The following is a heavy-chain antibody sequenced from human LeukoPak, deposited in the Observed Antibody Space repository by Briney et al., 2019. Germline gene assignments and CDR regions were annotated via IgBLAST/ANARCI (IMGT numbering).Heavy chain of an antibody. Sequence: ASVKVSCKVSGYTLSEFSIHWVRQAPGKGLEWMGGFDPEDAETVYAQNFQGRITMTEDTSTGTAYMELRSLRSDDTAVYYCARDPSMVATYVPPTHHAFDIWGQGTMVTVSS. J-gene: IGHJ3*02. CDR2: FDPEDAET. D-gene: IGHD5-12*01. V-gene: IGHV1-24*01. CDR1: GYTLSEFS. CDR3: ARDPSMVATYVPPTHHAFDI.